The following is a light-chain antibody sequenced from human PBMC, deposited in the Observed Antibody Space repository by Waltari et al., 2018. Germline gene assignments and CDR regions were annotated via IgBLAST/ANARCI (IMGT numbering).Light chain of an antibody. J-gene: IGKJ3*01. V-gene: IGKV4-1*01. CDR1: QSVLYSSNNKNY. CDR3: QQYYSTPPH. CDR2: WAS. Sequence: DIVKTQSPDSLAVSLGERATINCKSSQSVLYSSNNKNYLAWYQQKPGQPPKLLIYWASTRESGVPDRFSGSGSGTDFTLTISSLQAEDVAVYYCQQYYSTPPHFGPGTKVDIK.